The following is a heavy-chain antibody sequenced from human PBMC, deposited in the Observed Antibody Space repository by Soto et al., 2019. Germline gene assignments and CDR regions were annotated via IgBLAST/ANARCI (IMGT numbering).Heavy chain of an antibody. D-gene: IGHD2-21*01. J-gene: IGHJ6*03. CDR2: INWNSGNI. CDR1: GFTFDDYA. CDR3: ARASFSGGIAYMDV. V-gene: IGHV3-9*01. Sequence: SLRLSCAASGFTFDDYAMHWVRQPPGKGLEWVSGINWNSGNIGYADSVKGRFTISRDNAKNSLYLQMNSLRGEDTALYYCARASFSGGIAYMDVWGKGTTVTVSS.